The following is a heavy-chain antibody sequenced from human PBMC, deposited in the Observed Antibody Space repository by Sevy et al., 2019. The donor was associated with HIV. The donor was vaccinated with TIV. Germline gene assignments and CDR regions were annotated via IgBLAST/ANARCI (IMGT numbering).Heavy chain of an antibody. CDR3: AKEYHPFWGVIDAFDI. V-gene: IGHV3-23*01. Sequence: GGSLRLSCAASGFTFSSYAMSWVRQAPGKGLEWVSAISGSGGRTYYANSVKGRFTISIDNSKNTLYLQMNSLRAEDTAVYYCAKEYHPFWGVIDAFDIWGQGTMVTVSS. CDR1: GFTFSSYA. D-gene: IGHD3-16*02. J-gene: IGHJ3*02. CDR2: ISGSGGRT.